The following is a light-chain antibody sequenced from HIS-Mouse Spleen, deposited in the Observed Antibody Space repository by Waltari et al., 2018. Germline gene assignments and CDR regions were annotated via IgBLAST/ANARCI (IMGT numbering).Light chain of an antibody. CDR2: AAS. V-gene: IGKV1-9*01. J-gene: IGKJ1*01. CDR3: QQLNSYPPT. Sequence: DIQLTQSPSFLSASVGDRVPITCRASQGISSYLAWYPQKPGKAPKLLIYAASTLQSWVPSRFSGSGSGTEFTLTISSLQPEDFATYYCQQLNSYPPTFGQGTKVEIK. CDR1: QGISSY.